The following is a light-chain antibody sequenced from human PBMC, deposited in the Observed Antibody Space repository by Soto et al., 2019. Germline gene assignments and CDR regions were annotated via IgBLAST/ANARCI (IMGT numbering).Light chain of an antibody. Sequence: QSVLTQPPSVSGAPGQRVTLSCTGNSSNLGAGYDVHWYQQLPGAAPKLVIFGNRNRPSGVPERFSGSKSGTSASLAISGLQSEDEADYYCAAWDDSLNGFVVFGGGTKLTVL. CDR2: GNR. CDR3: AAWDDSLNGFVV. V-gene: IGLV1-40*01. CDR1: SSNLGAGYD. J-gene: IGLJ2*01.